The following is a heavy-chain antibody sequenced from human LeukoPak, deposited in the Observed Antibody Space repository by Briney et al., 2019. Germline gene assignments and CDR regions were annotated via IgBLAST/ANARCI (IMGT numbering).Heavy chain of an antibody. D-gene: IGHD1-14*01. CDR3: ARRDTNLFDI. CDR1: GYSFTSYW. J-gene: IGHJ3*02. CDR2: IYPGDSDT. V-gene: IGHV5-51*01. Sequence: GESLKISCKASGYSFTSYWIGWVRQMPGEGLEWMGIIYPGDSDTKYSPSFQGQVTISADKSISTAYLQWSSLKASDTAMYYCARRDTNLFDIWGQGTMVTVSS.